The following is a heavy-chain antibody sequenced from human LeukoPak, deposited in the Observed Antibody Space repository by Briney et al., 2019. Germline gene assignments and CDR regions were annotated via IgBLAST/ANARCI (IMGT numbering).Heavy chain of an antibody. CDR2: IYYSGST. D-gene: IGHD6-13*01. CDR1: GGSISSSRYF. CDR3: ARTSPWYSSSWYFDY. Sequence: SETLSLTCTVSGGSISSSRYFWGWIRQPPGKGLEWIGYIYYSGSTNYNPSLKSRVTISVDTSKNQFSLKLSSVTAADTAVYYCARTSPWYSSSWYFDYWGQGTLVTVSS. J-gene: IGHJ4*02. V-gene: IGHV4-61*05.